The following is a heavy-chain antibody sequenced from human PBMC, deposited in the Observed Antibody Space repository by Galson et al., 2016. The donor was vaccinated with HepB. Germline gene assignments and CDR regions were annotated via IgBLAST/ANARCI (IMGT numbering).Heavy chain of an antibody. J-gene: IGHJ3*02. CDR1: GYTFTGYY. CDR2: INPNSGGT. D-gene: IGHD1-1*01. V-gene: IGHV1-2*02. Sequence: SVKVSCKASGYTFTGYYMNWVRQAPGQGLEWMGWINPNSGGTNYAQKFQGRVTMTRDTSISTAYMELSRLGSDDTAVYYCARFASFNWNDGGDFDAFDIWGQGTMVTVSS. CDR3: ARFASFNWNDGGDFDAFDI.